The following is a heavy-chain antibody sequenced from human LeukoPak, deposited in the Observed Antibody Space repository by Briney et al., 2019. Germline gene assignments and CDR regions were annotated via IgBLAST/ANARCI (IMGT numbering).Heavy chain of an antibody. V-gene: IGHV3-23*01. CDR2: ISGSGGSK. CDR3: AKEWRFSSSWYQYYFDY. D-gene: IGHD6-13*01. Sequence: GGSLRLSCAVSGFTFSSYSINWVRQAPGKGLEWMSAISGSGGSKYYADSVKGRFTISRDTSTNTPYLQLNSLRVDDTAVYFCAKEWRFSSSWYQYYFDYWGQGTLVTVSS. CDR1: GFTFSSYS. J-gene: IGHJ4*02.